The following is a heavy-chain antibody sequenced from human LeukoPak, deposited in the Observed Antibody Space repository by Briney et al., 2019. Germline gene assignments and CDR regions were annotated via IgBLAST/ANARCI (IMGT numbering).Heavy chain of an antibody. J-gene: IGHJ4*02. D-gene: IGHD1-26*01. V-gene: IGHV3-48*02. CDR1: GFTFSSYS. CDR2: ISSSSSTI. Sequence: GGSPRLSCAASGFTFSSYSMNWVRQAPGKGLEWVSYISSSSSTIYYADSVKGRFTISRDNAKNSLYLQMNSLRDEDTAVYYCARVGSGPSGSQRRVDYWGQGTLVTVSS. CDR3: ARVGSGPSGSQRRVDY.